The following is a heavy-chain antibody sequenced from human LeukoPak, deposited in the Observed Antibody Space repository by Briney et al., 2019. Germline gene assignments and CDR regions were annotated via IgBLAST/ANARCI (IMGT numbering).Heavy chain of an antibody. D-gene: IGHD3-10*01. CDR2: INPNSGGT. Sequence: HWASVKVSCKASGYTFTGYYMHWVRQAPGQGLEWMGWINPNSGGTNYAQKFQGRVTMTRDTSISTAYMELSRLRSDDTAVYYCAREAKKRVTMVRGVIRPDYYYYYMDVWGKGTTVTISS. J-gene: IGHJ6*03. CDR1: GYTFTGYY. CDR3: AREAKKRVTMVRGVIRPDYYYYYMDV. V-gene: IGHV1-2*02.